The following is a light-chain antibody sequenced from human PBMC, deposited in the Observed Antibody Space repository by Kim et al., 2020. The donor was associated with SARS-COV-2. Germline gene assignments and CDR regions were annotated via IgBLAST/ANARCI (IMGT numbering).Light chain of an antibody. CDR1: SSNIGTGSD. J-gene: IGLJ2*01. CDR3: QSYDSSLSAVV. V-gene: IGLV1-40*01. Sequence: QRVTIPCTGRSSNIGTGSDVQWYQQLPRTAPNLPVYGNSNRPSGVPDRFSGPKSATSASLAITGLQAEDAADYYCQSYDSSLSAVVFGGGTQLTVL. CDR2: GNS.